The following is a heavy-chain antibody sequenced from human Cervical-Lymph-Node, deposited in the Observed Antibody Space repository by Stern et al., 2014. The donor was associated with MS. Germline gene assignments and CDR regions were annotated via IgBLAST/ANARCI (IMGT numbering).Heavy chain of an antibody. CDR3: TKAWDS. V-gene: IGHV1-8*01. Sequence: QVQLVQSGAEVNKPGASVKVSCKTSGYKFTSDDINWVRQASGQGLEWMGWMNTDSGDTGYAQKFHVRLTITCVTSISTAYMELTTLRSEDTAVYYCTKAWDSWGQGTLVIVSS. J-gene: IGHJ4*02. CDR2: MNTDSGDT. CDR1: GYKFTSDD.